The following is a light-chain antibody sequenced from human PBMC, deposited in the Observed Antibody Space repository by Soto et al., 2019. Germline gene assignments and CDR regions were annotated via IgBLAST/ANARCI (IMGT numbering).Light chain of an antibody. CDR1: ESLVYSNGNTY. V-gene: IGKV2-24*01. CDR2: RVS. Sequence: DIVMSQTPLSLGVALGQPASISCRSSESLVYSNGNTYLSWYHQRPGQPPRLLIHRVSNRYSGGPERFSGSGAATDFTLKISRVEAEDVGMYYCMQGTLWWTFGQGTKVEI. J-gene: IGKJ1*01. CDR3: MQGTLWWT.